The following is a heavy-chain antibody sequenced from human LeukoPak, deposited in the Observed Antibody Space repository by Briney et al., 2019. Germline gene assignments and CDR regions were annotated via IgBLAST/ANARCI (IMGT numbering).Heavy chain of an antibody. CDR2: IYSGGGT. J-gene: IGHJ4*02. Sequence: GGSLRLSCAPSGFSVSSNYMSWVRQAPGKGLEWVSVIYSGGGTNYADSVKGRFTISRDNSKNTLYLQMNSLRAEDTAVYYCARGVGATHLDYWGQGTLVTVSS. CDR3: ARGVGATHLDY. V-gene: IGHV3-66*01. D-gene: IGHD1-26*01. CDR1: GFSVSSNY.